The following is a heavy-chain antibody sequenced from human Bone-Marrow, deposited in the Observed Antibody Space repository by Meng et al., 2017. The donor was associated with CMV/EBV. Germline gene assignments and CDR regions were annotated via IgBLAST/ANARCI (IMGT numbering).Heavy chain of an antibody. CDR3: AKDIGSSYYYYYGMDV. V-gene: IGHV3-30*02. Sequence: GGSLRLSCAASGFTFSSYGMHWVRQAPGKGLEWVAFIRYDGSNKYYADSVKGRFTISRDNSKNTLYLQMNSLRAEETAVYYCAKDIGSSYYYYYGMDVWGQGTTVTVSS. CDR1: GFTFSSYG. J-gene: IGHJ6*02. CDR2: IRYDGSNK. D-gene: IGHD6-6*01.